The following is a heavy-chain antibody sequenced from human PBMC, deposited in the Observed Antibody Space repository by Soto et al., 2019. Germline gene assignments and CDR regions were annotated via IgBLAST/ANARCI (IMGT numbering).Heavy chain of an antibody. V-gene: IGHV3-48*02. Sequence: EVQLVESGGGLVQPGGSLRLSCAASGFTFSSYSMNWVRQAPGKGLEWGSYISSSSSTIYYADSVKGRFTISRDNAKNSLYLQMNRLRDEDTAVYYCARGEGDYVWGSYRTYNWFDPWGQGTLVTVSS. CDR1: GFTFSSYS. CDR3: ARGEGDYVWGSYRTYNWFDP. CDR2: ISSSSSTI. D-gene: IGHD3-16*02. J-gene: IGHJ5*02.